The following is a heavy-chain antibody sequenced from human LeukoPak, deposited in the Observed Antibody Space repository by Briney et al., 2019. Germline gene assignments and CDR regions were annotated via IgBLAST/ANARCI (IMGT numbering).Heavy chain of an antibody. CDR3: GREGYNGTAGGATGMDV. V-gene: IGHV4-61*02. D-gene: IGHD1-14*01. CDR2: IYTSGST. CDR1: GGSISSGSYY. Sequence: ASETLSLTCTVSGGSISSGSYYWSWIRQPAGKGLEWIGRIYTSGSTNYNPSLKSRVTISVDTSKNQFSLKLSSVTAADTAVYYCGREGYNGTAGGATGMDVGGQGTTAPVSS. J-gene: IGHJ6*02.